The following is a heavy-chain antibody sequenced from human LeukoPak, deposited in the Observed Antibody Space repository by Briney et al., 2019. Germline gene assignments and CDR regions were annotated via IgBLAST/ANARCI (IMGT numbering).Heavy chain of an antibody. J-gene: IGHJ4*02. V-gene: IGHV3-23*01. CDR1: GITLSNYG. CDR3: ARRGVVIRVILVGFHKAAYYFES. Sequence: GGSLRLSCAVSGITLSNYGMSWVRQAPGKGLEWVAGISDSGGSTNYADSVKGRFTISRDNPKNTQYPQMNSLRAEDTAVYFCARRGVVIRVILVGFHKAAYYFESWGQGALVTVSS. CDR2: ISDSGGST. D-gene: IGHD3/OR15-3a*01.